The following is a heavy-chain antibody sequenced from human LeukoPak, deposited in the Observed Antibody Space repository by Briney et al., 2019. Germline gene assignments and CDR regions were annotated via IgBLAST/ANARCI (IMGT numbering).Heavy chain of an antibody. J-gene: IGHJ4*02. Sequence: PSETLSLTCTVSGGSISSGYYWGWIRQPPGKGLEWIGSIYHSGSTYYNPSLKSRVTISVDTSKNQFSLKLSSVTAADTAVYYCASPYRYWGQGTLVTVSS. V-gene: IGHV4-38-2*02. CDR2: IYHSGST. CDR1: GGSISSGYY. CDR3: ASPYRY.